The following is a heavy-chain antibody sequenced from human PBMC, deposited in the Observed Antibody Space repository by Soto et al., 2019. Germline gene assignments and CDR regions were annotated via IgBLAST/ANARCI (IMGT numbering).Heavy chain of an antibody. CDR2: IYYSGST. D-gene: IGHD3-10*01. V-gene: IGHV4-61*01. Sequence: PSETLSLTCTVSGGSVSRGSYYWSWIRQPPGKGLEWIGYIYYSGSTNYNPSLKSRVTMSVDTSKNQFSLKLSSVTAADTAVYYCARVGGFGELNYFDYWGQGALVTVS. CDR3: ARVGGFGELNYFDY. CDR1: GGSVSRGSYY. J-gene: IGHJ4*02.